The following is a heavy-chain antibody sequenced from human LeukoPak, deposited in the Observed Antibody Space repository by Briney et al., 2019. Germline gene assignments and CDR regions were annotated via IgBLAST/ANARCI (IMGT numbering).Heavy chain of an antibody. D-gene: IGHD3-9*01. CDR2: ISYHGSDK. CDR3: AQDWESRDF. CDR1: GFTLCNYA. V-gene: IGHV3-30*18. J-gene: IGHJ4*02. Sequence: GRFWRSSCAASGFTLCNYAMHWLRQAPGKGLAWVAVISYHGSDKFYADSVQGRFTISRDNSKNTLYLEMNSLKTEDTALYYCAQDWESRDFRGQGTLVTVSS.